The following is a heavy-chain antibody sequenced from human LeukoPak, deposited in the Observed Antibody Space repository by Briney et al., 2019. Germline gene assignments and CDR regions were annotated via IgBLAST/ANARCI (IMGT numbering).Heavy chain of an antibody. D-gene: IGHD2-15*01. J-gene: IGHJ5*02. Sequence: GGSLRLSCAASGFTFSSYAMSWVRQAPGKGLEWVSVISGSGGSTYYADSVKGRFTISRDNSKNTLYLQMNSLRAEDTAVYYCAKANVVAAMADWFDPWGQGTLVTVSS. CDR3: AKANVVAAMADWFDP. CDR1: GFTFSSYA. V-gene: IGHV3-23*01. CDR2: ISGSGGST.